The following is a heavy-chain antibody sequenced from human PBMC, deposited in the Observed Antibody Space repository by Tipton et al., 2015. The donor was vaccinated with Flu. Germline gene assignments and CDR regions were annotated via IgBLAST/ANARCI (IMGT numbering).Heavy chain of an antibody. CDR3: ARDRDYHVDY. Sequence: QLVQSGAEVKKPGASMKISCKASGYTFTNYGYGVSWVRQAPGQGLKWMGWISGYNGNKNYAQKVQDRVTMTTDTSTSTAYMELRSLTSDDTAVYYCARDRDYHVDYWGQGTLVTVSS. CDR1: GYTFTNYGYG. CDR2: ISGYNGNK. D-gene: IGHD4-11*01. J-gene: IGHJ4*02. V-gene: IGHV1-18*01.